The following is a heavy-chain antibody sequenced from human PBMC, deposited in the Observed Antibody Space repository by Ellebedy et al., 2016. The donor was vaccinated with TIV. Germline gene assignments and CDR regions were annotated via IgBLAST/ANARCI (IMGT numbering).Heavy chain of an antibody. D-gene: IGHD3-10*01. CDR2: ISSSSSYI. V-gene: IGHV3-21*01. CDR1: GFTFSNYW. CDR3: ARDSGRMDV. Sequence: GESLKISXAASGFTFSNYWMHWVRQAPGKGLEWVSSISSSSSYIYYADSVKGRFTISRDNAKNSLYLQMNSLRAEDTAVYYCARDSGRMDVWGQGTTVTVSS. J-gene: IGHJ6*02.